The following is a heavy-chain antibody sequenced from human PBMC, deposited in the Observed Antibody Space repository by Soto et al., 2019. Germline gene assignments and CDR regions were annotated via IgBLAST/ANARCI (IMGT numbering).Heavy chain of an antibody. Sequence: SETLSLTCTVSGGSISSGDYYWSWIRQPPGKGLEWIGYIYYSGSTYYNPSLKSRVTISVDTSKNQFSLKLSSVTAADTAVYYCARVVFGELLYWFDPWGQGTRVTVSS. D-gene: IGHD3-10*02. CDR3: ARVVFGELLYWFDP. CDR1: GGSISSGDYY. V-gene: IGHV4-30-4*01. J-gene: IGHJ5*02. CDR2: IYYSGST.